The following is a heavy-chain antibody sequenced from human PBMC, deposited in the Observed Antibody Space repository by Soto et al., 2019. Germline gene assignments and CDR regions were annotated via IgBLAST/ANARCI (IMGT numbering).Heavy chain of an antibody. J-gene: IGHJ6*02. CDR1: GFTFTSSA. D-gene: IGHD3-10*01. CDR2: IVVGSGNT. V-gene: IGHV1-58*01. CDR3: AALWFGELFQPVDDMDV. Sequence: QMQLVQSGPEVKKPGTSVKVSCKASGFTFTSSAVQWVRQARGQRLEWIGWIVVGSGNTNYAQKFQERVTITRDMSTSTAYMELSSLRSEDTAVYYCAALWFGELFQPVDDMDVWGQGTTVTVSS.